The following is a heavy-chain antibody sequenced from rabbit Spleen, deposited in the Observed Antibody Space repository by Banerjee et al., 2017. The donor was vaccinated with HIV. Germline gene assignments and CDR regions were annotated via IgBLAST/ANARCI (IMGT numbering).Heavy chain of an antibody. CDR3: ARGPPYAGYAAYGYVYLNL. CDR2: IYTNSAST. D-gene: IGHD6-1*01. CDR1: GFTLSSFY. Sequence: QEQLEESAGGLVQPGGSLKLSCKASGFTLSSFYMNWVRQAPGKGLDLIACIYTNSASTWYASWVSGRFTISRSTSLNTVDLKMTSLTAADTATYFCARGPPYAGYAAYGYVYLNLWGPGTLVTVS. J-gene: IGHJ4*01. V-gene: IGHV1S43*01.